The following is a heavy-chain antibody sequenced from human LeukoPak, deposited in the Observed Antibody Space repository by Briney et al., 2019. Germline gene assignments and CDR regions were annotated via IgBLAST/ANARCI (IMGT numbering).Heavy chain of an antibody. CDR1: GFSFSNYS. Sequence: PGGSLRLSSAASGFSFSNYSMNWVRQAPGKGLERVSYISSSSSTIYYADSVKGRFTISRDNAKNSLYLQMNSLRDEDTAVFYCAREGAYYGRNFDYWGQGTLVTVSS. D-gene: IGHD3-22*01. J-gene: IGHJ4*02. CDR3: AREGAYYGRNFDY. CDR2: ISSSSSTI. V-gene: IGHV3-48*02.